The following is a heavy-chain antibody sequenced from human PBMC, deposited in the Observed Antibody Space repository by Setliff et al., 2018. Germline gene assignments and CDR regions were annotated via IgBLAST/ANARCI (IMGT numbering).Heavy chain of an antibody. CDR1: GVSIRSYY. J-gene: IGHJ4*02. CDR2: TFYSGSS. D-gene: IGHD4-17*01. CDR3: ARLPRTVTHFDY. Sequence: SETLSLTCTVSGVSIRSYYWSWIRQPPGKGLEWIGYTFYSGSSNYNPSLQSRVSISVDTSKNQLSLKLDSLTAADTAVYFCARLPRTVTHFDYWGQGALVTVS. V-gene: IGHV4-59*01.